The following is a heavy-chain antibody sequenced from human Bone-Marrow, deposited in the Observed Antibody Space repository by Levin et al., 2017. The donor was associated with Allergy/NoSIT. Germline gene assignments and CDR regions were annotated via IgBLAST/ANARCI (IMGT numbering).Heavy chain of an antibody. CDR1: GFTFSDYY. CDR2: ISGGGATI. V-gene: IGHV3-11*01. J-gene: IGHJ4*02. Sequence: LSLTCAASGFTFSDYYMSWIRQAPGKGLEWISYISGGGATIYHSDSVKGRFTISRDNAKNSLFLQMNSLRVEDTAVYYCARGSWDYYDSSGPIDYWGQGTLVTVSS. D-gene: IGHD3-22*01. CDR3: ARGSWDYYDSSGPIDY.